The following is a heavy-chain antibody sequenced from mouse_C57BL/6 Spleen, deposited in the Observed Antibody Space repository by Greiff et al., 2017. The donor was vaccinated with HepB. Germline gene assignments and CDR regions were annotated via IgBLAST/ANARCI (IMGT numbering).Heavy chain of an antibody. D-gene: IGHD2-5*01. Sequence: VKLVESGAELVKPGASVKMSCKASGYTFTSYWITWVKQRPGQGLEWIGDIYPGSGSTNYNEKFKSKATLTVDTSSSTAYMQLRSLTSEDSAVYYCASSYYSNPWFAYWGQGTLVTVSA. J-gene: IGHJ3*01. V-gene: IGHV1-55*01. CDR2: IYPGSGST. CDR1: GYTFTSYW. CDR3: ASSYYSNPWFAY.